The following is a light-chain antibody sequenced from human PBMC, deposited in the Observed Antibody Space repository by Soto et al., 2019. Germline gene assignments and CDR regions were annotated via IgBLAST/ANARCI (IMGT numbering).Light chain of an antibody. CDR3: CSYAGSSTS. J-gene: IGLJ1*01. V-gene: IGLV2-23*01. CDR1: ISDIAAYNY. CDR2: EGS. Sequence: QSALTQPASVSGSPGQSITISCTGTISDIAAYNYVSWYQQHPGRAPKLLIYEGSKRPSGVSNRFSGSKSGNTASLTISGLQAEDEADYYCCSYAGSSTSFGTGTKLTVL.